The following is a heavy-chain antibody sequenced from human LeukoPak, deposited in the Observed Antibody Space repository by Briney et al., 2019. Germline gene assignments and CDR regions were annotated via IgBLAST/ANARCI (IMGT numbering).Heavy chain of an antibody. CDR2: IYSGGST. CDR1: GFTVSSNY. J-gene: IGHJ4*02. V-gene: IGHV3-66*01. CDR3: ARDRRGAGRYYFDY. Sequence: PGGSLRLSCAASGFTVSSNYMSWVRQAPGKGLEWVSVIYSGGSTYYADSVKGRFTISRDNSKNTLYLQMNSLRAEDTAVYYCARDRRGAGRYYFDYWGQGTLVTVSS. D-gene: IGHD1-26*01.